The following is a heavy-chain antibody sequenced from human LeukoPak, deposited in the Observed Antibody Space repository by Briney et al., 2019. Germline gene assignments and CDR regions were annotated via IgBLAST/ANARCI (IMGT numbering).Heavy chain of an antibody. J-gene: IGHJ6*03. CDR2: IYTSGST. D-gene: IGHD6-6*01. CDR1: GGSISSYY. V-gene: IGHV4-4*07. CDR3: ARVLAARPRYYYYMDV. Sequence: SETLSLTCTVSGGSISSYYWSWIRQPAGKGLEWIGRIYTSGSTNYNPSLKSRVTMSVDTSKNQFSLKLSSVTAADTAVYYCARVLAARPRYYYYMDVWGKGTTVTVSS.